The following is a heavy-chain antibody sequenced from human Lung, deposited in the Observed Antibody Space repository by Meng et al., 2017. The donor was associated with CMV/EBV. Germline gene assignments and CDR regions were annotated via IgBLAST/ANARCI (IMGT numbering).Heavy chain of an antibody. CDR1: GYTFTSYA. CDR2: INTNPGNP. V-gene: IGHV7-4-1*02. J-gene: IGHJ4*02. CDR3: ARDKIAVAGITGDY. Sequence: QVKFVASCAELKKPGASGKGSCKASGYTFTSYAMNWVRQAPGQGLEWMGWINTNPGNPTYAQGFTGRFVFSLDTSVSTAYLQISSLKAEDTAVYYCARDKIAVAGITGDYWGQGTLVTVSS. D-gene: IGHD6-19*01.